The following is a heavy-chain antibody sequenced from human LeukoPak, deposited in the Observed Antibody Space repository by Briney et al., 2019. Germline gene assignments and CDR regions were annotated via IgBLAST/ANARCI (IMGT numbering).Heavy chain of an antibody. CDR1: GYTFTGNY. CDR2: INPNSGGT. CDR3: AKAHCSGGSCYPPGP. Sequence: GASVKVSCKASGYTFTGNYMHWVRQAPGQGLECMGWINPNSGGTNYAQKFQGRVTMTRDTSISTAYMELSRLRSDDTAVYYCAKAHCSGGSCYPPGPWGQGTLVTVSS. J-gene: IGHJ5*02. D-gene: IGHD2-15*01. V-gene: IGHV1-2*02.